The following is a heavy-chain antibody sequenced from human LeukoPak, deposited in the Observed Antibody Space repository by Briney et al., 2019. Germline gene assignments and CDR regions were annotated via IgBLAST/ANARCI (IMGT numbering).Heavy chain of an antibody. J-gene: IGHJ4*02. V-gene: IGHV3-74*01. D-gene: IGHD3-22*01. CDR2: TNSDGSTT. CDR1: GFTFGSFW. Sequence: GGSLRLSCAASGFTFGSFWMHWVRQAPGKGLVWVSHTNSDGSTTDYADSVRGRFTISRDNARNTLYLQMNSLTVEDTAVYYCAKNANYYDSSGGLPYYFDYWGQGTLVTVSS. CDR3: AKNANYYDSSGGLPYYFDY.